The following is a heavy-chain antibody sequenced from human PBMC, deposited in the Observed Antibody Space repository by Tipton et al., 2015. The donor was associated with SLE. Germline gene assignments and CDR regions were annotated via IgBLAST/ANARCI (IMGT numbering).Heavy chain of an antibody. D-gene: IGHD5-18*01. CDR3: ARGVAGYFMYCYMDV. CDR2: IYDSGST. V-gene: IGHV4-59*12. Sequence: TLSLTCTVSGGSISGPYHWSWIRQPPGKGLEWIGYIYDSGSTNYNPSLKSRATVSLDRSNNEFSLRLNSVTAADTAVYYCARGVAGYFMYCYMDVWGKGTTVTISS. CDR1: GGSISGPYH. J-gene: IGHJ6*03.